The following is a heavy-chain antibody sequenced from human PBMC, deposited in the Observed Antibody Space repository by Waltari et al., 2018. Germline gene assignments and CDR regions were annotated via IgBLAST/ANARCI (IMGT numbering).Heavy chain of an antibody. CDR3: ARPQTISTSWLAS. CDR1: GYIFTSYD. V-gene: IGHV1-8*02. CDR2: MNANSGHT. J-gene: IGHJ5*01. Sequence: QVQLVQSGAEVKKPGASVTVSCKASGYIFTSYDINWVRQATGQGLEWMGWMNANSGHTGYAQTFQGRSTLTMNTSISTAYMELSSLRSDDTAVYYCARPQTISTSWLASWGQGTLVTVSA. D-gene: IGHD2-2*01.